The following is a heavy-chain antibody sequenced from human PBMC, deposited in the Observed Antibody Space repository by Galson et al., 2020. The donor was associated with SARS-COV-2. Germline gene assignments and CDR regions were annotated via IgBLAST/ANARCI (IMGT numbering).Heavy chain of an antibody. Sequence: GGSLRLSCVVSGFNLDEYGMHWVRQAPGKGLEWVSFISWDGGAKYYEESVKGRFTISRDISKNSLYLQMNSLRIEDSALYYCAKEERWYFDSWGQGTL. CDR3: AKEERWYFDS. CDR2: ISWDGGAK. CDR1: GFNLDEYG. V-gene: IGHV3-43*01. J-gene: IGHJ4*02.